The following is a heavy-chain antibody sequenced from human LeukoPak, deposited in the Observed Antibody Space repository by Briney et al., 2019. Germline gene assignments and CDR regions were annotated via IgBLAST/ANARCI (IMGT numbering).Heavy chain of an antibody. CDR1: GGSISGYY. J-gene: IGHJ4*02. Sequence: PSETLSLTCGVYGGSISGYYWSWIRQPPGKGLEWIGDINHGGDTKYNPSLKSRGTITVDKSKKKFSLRRRSVNAADTAVYYCARLPLGLFAEFLNFDFWGQGTLVTVSS. CDR3: ARLPLGLFAEFLNFDF. CDR2: INHGGDT. D-gene: IGHD3-10*02. V-gene: IGHV4-34*01.